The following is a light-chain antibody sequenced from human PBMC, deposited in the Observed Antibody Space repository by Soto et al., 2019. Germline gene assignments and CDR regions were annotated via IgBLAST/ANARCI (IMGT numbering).Light chain of an antibody. J-gene: IGLJ2*01. Sequence: QSVLTQPPSVSGAPGQRGTIPCTGSSSKIGSFYDVHWYQQLPGTVPKLLIYGDNNRPSGVPDRFSGSKSGTSASLAITGRQADDEADYYCQSYDNSLSHVVLGGGTKLPVL. CDR2: GDN. CDR3: QSYDNSLSHVV. V-gene: IGLV1-40*01. CDR1: SSKIGSFYD.